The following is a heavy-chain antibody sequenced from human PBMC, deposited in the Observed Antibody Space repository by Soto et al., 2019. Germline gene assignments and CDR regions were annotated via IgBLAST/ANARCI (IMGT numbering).Heavy chain of an antibody. CDR2: ISAYNGNT. Sequence: QVQLVQSGAEVKKPGASVKVSCKASGYTFTSYGISWVRQAPGQGLEWMGWISAYNGNTNYAQKLQGRVTMTTDTSTSTPYMELRSLRSDDTAVYYCARVMGYYGSGSYKGHYYYYYYGMDVWGQGTTVTVSS. J-gene: IGHJ6*02. CDR1: GYTFTSYG. D-gene: IGHD3-10*01. V-gene: IGHV1-18*01. CDR3: ARVMGYYGSGSYKGHYYYYYYGMDV.